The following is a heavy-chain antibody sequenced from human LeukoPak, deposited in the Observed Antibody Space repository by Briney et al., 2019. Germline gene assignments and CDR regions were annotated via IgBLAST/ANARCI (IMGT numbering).Heavy chain of an antibody. CDR1: GFTFSGYS. V-gene: IGHV3-21*01. CDR2: ISSSSSYI. CDR3: ASSGWLPFDY. Sequence: GGSLRLSCAASGFTFSGYSMNWVRQAPGKGLEWVSSISSSSSYIYYADSVKGRFTISRDNAKNSLYLQMNSLRAEDTAVYYCASSGWLPFDYWGQGTLVTVSS. J-gene: IGHJ4*02. D-gene: IGHD6-19*01.